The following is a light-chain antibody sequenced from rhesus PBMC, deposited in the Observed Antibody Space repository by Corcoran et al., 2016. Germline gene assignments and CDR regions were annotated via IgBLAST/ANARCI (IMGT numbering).Light chain of an antibody. Sequence: QVILTQSPATLSLSPGERATLSCRASQSVSSYLAWYQQKPGQAPSHLIYGASSRATGIPDRFSGSGSGTDCTLTISSLEPEDVGVYHCYQHSSGYSFGQGTKVEIK. CDR2: GAS. V-gene: IGKV3-10*01. CDR1: QSVSSY. CDR3: YQHSSGYS. J-gene: IGKJ2*01.